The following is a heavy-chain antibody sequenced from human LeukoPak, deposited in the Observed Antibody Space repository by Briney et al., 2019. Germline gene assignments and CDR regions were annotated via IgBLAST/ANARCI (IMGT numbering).Heavy chain of an antibody. CDR1: GFTFSSYE. CDR2: ISSSGSTI. J-gene: IGHJ4*02. CDR3: ARDPHDYYDSSGPLDY. Sequence: HPGGSLRLSCAASGFTFSSYEMNWVRQAPGKGLEWVSYISSSGSTIYYADSVKGRFTISRDNAKNSLYLQMNSLRAEDTAVYYCARDPHDYYDSSGPLDYWGQGTLVTVSS. V-gene: IGHV3-48*03. D-gene: IGHD3-22*01.